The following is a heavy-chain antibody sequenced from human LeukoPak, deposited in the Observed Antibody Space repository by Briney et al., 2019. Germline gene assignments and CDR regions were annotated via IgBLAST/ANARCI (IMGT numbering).Heavy chain of an antibody. J-gene: IGHJ4*02. CDR2: ISGNGTGT. Sequence: GGSLRLSCAASGFTFSRNAMNWVRQAPGKGLEWVASISGNGTGTYYADSAKGRFNISRDNSKNTLYLQMNSLRTEDTAVYYCAKDANYFHSGSYLIPFDFWGQGTLVTVSS. V-gene: IGHV3-23*01. D-gene: IGHD1-26*01. CDR1: GFTFSRNA. CDR3: AKDANYFHSGSYLIPFDF.